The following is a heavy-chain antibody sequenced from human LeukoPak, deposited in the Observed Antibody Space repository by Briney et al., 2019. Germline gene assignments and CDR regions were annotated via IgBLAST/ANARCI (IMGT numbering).Heavy chain of an antibody. J-gene: IGHJ6*02. CDR3: ARDRYSNSPLYYYYYYGMDV. CDR1: GFTFRSYA. CDR2: ISYDGSNK. Sequence: PGGSLRLSCAASGFTFRSYAMHWVRQAPGKGLEWVAVISYDGSNKYYADSVKGRFTISRDNSKNTLYLQMNSLRAEDTAVYYCARDRYSNSPLYYYYYYGMDVWGQGTTVTVSS. V-gene: IGHV3-30-3*01. D-gene: IGHD4-11*01.